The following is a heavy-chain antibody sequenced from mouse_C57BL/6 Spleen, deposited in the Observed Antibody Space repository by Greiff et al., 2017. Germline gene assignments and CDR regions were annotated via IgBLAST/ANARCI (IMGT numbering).Heavy chain of an antibody. Sequence: VQLVESGPELVKPGASVKISCKASGYAFSSSWMNWVKQRPGKGLEWIGRIYPGDGDTNYNGKFKGKATLTADKSSSTAYMQLSSLTSEDSAVYFCARRGGYYFDYWGQGTTLTVSS. CDR3: ARRGGYYFDY. J-gene: IGHJ2*01. CDR1: GYAFSSSW. CDR2: IYPGDGDT. V-gene: IGHV1-82*01.